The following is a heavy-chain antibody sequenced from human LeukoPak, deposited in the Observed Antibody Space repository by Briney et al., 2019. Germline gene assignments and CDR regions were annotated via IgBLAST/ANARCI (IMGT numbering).Heavy chain of an antibody. CDR2: IYYSGST. Sequence: SETLSLTCTVSGGSVSSGSYYWSWIRQPPGKGLEWIGYIYYSGSTNYNPSLKSRVTISVDTSKNQFSLKLSSVTAADTAVYYCAGEAGSYYNWFDPWGQGTLVTVSS. D-gene: IGHD3-10*01. J-gene: IGHJ5*02. V-gene: IGHV4-61*01. CDR3: AGEAGSYYNWFDP. CDR1: GGSVSSGSYY.